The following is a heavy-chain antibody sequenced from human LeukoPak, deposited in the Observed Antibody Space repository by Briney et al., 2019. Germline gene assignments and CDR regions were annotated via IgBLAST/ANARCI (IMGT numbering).Heavy chain of an antibody. CDR3: ARVRQQPVGNDAFDI. D-gene: IGHD6-13*01. CDR1: GYSISSGYY. V-gene: IGHV4-38-2*02. J-gene: IGHJ3*02. Sequence: PSKTLSLTCTVSGYSISSGYYWGWIRQPPGKGLEWIGSIYHSGSTYYNPSLKSRVTISVDTSKNQFSLKLSSVTAADTAVYYCARVRQQPVGNDAFDIWGQGTMVTVSS. CDR2: IYHSGST.